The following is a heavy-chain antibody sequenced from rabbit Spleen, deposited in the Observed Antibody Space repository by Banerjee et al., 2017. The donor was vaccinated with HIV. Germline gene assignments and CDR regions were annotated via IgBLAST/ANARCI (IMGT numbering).Heavy chain of an antibody. CDR3: ARDGSGGISYYFNL. J-gene: IGHJ4*01. CDR1: GVSFSSSSY. CDR2: IDTGSSGFT. V-gene: IGHV1S40*01. Sequence: QSLEESGGDLVKPGASLTLTCTASGVSFSSSSYMCWVRQAPGKGLEWIVCIDTGSSGFTYFASWAKGRFTCSKTSSTTVTLQMTSLTAADTATYFCARDGSGGISYYFNLWGPGTLVTVS. D-gene: IGHD1-1*01.